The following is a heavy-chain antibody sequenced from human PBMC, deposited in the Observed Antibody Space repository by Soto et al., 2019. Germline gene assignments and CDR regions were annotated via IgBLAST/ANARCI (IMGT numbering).Heavy chain of an antibody. CDR3: AIRAVPATDARENYFDY. V-gene: IGHV3-23*01. Sequence: GGSLRLSCTASGITFSNHVMSWVRQAPGKGLEWVSGISGSGDRTLYADSVQGRLTISRDNSKNTLYLQMNSLRAEDTAEYYCAIRAVPATDARENYFDYWGQGTPVTVSS. CDR2: ISGSGDRT. J-gene: IGHJ4*02. D-gene: IGHD2-2*01. CDR1: GITFSNHV.